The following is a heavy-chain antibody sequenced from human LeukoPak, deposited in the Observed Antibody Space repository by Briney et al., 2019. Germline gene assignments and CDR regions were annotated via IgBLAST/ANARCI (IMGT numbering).Heavy chain of an antibody. V-gene: IGHV3-7*03. CDR2: INHNGNVN. Sequence: GGSLRLSCAASGFTFSSYWMDWARQAPGKGLEWVASINHNGNVNYYVDSVKGRFTISRDNAKNSLYRQMSNLRAEDTAVYFCARGGGLDVWGQGATVTVSS. D-gene: IGHD3-16*01. J-gene: IGHJ6*02. CDR1: GFTFSSYW. CDR3: ARGGGLDV.